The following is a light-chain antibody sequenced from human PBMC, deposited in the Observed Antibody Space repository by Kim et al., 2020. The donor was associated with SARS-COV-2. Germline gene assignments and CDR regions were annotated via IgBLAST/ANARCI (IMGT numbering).Light chain of an antibody. CDR1: RNKLSSSG. CDR2: RNS. Sequence: ATPPCTRERNKLSSSGPHWLQQHRGTPPKLVSYRNSNRPSGFAEIFSASRSGNTASLTITALQAEDEADYYCAAWDTSLDAWVFGGGTQLTVL. V-gene: IGLV10-54*01. CDR3: AAWDTSLDAWV. J-gene: IGLJ3*02.